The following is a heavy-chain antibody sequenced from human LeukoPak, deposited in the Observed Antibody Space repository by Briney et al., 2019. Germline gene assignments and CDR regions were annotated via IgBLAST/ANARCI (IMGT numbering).Heavy chain of an antibody. CDR2: IISIFGTA. CDR3: AKDYSVLRYFDWSRGDAFDI. V-gene: IGHV1-69*13. CDR1: GGTFSSYA. J-gene: IGHJ3*02. D-gene: IGHD3-9*01. Sequence: SVKVSCKASGGTFSSYAISWVRQAPGQGLEWMGGIISIFGTANYAQKFQGRVTITADESTSTAYMELSSLRSEDTAVYYCAKDYSVLRYFDWSRGDAFDIWGQGTMVTVSS.